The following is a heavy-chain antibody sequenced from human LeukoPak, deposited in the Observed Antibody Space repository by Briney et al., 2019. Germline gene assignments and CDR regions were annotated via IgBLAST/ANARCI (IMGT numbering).Heavy chain of an antibody. CDR2: IYSGGST. CDR3: ARDKIGKPYFDY. Sequence: GGSLRLSCAASGFTFSSYWMHWVRQAPGKGLEWVSVIYSGGSTYYADSVKGRFTISRDNSKNTLYLQMNSLRAEDTAVYYCARDKIGKPYFDYWGQGTLVTVSS. CDR1: GFTFSSYW. J-gene: IGHJ4*02. V-gene: IGHV3-53*01. D-gene: IGHD4-23*01.